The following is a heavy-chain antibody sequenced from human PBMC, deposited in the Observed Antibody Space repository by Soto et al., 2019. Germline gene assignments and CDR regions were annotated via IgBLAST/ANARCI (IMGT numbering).Heavy chain of an antibody. D-gene: IGHD3-9*01. V-gene: IGHV3-21*01. CDR1: TFNFTSYS. J-gene: IGHJ4*02. Sequence: EVQLVESGGGLVKPGGSLRLTCAGSTFNFTSYSLNWVRQAPGKGLEWVSSISATSTYIFYADSVKGRFTISRDNAQNSVSLQMNSLRAEDTALYYCARVNSATGSMHFDHRGQGTLVTVSS. CDR2: ISATSTYI. CDR3: ARVNSATGSMHFDH.